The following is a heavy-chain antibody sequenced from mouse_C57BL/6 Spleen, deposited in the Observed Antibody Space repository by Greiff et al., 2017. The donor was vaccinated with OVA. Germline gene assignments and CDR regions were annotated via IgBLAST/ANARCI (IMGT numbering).Heavy chain of an antibody. CDR3: ARRGYDYDEGYYYAMDY. CDR2: INPNNGGT. D-gene: IGHD2-4*01. V-gene: IGHV1-26*01. CDR1: GYTFTDYY. Sequence: VQLQQSGPELVKPGASVKISCKASGYTFTDYYMNWVKQSHGKSLEWIGDINPNNGGTSYNQKFKGKATLTVDKSSSTAYMELRSLTSEDSAVYYCARRGYDYDEGYYYAMDYWGQGTSVTVSS. J-gene: IGHJ4*01.